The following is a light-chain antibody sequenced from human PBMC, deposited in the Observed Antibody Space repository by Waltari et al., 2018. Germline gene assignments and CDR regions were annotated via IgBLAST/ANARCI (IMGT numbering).Light chain of an antibody. V-gene: IGLV2-14*03. Sequence: QSALTQPASVAGSPGPSITISCSGIGSDIGASQSVSWYQQHPGQPPKLMIYEVTSRPSGVSDRFSGSKSGNSASLTISGLQAEDEADYFCCTYTSSDTRVFGTGTKVTVL. J-gene: IGLJ1*01. CDR3: CTYTSSDTRV. CDR1: GSDIGASQS. CDR2: EVT.